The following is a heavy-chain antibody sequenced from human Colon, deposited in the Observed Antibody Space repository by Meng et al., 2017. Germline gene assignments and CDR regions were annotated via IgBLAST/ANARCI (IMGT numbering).Heavy chain of an antibody. CDR2: ISASSNYI. CDR1: GFSVSSYS. V-gene: IGHV3-21*02. D-gene: IGHD2-21*02. CDR3: ATYCGGDCFFDH. Sequence: EVQLVESGGGRVKPGGYLRLSCAAAGFSVSSYSMNWFRQAPGKGPDWVSSISASSNYIYYADSVKGRFTISRDNVRNSLYLQMNSLRAEDTAVYYCATYCGGDCFFDHWGRGTLVTVSS. J-gene: IGHJ4*02.